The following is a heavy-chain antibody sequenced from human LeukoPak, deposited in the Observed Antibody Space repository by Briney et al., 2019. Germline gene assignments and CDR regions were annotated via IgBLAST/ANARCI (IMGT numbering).Heavy chain of an antibody. D-gene: IGHD3-3*01. CDR3: AIYYDSWSGAWGALDY. V-gene: IGHV1-18*01. J-gene: IGHJ4*02. CDR1: GYTFTSYG. CDR2: ISAYNGNT. Sequence: ASVKVSCKASGYTFTSYGISWVRQAPGQGLEWMGWISAYNGNTNYAQKLQGRVTMTTDTSTSTAYMELRSLRSDDTAVYYCAIYYDSWSGAWGALDYWGQGTLVTVSS.